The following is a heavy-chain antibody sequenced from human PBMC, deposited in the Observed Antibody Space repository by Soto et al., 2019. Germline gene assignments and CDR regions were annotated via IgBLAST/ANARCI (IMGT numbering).Heavy chain of an antibody. Sequence: GGSLRLSCAASGFTFSSYWMHWVRQAPGKGLVWVSRINSDGSSTNYADSVKGRFTISRDNAKNTLYLQMNSLRAEDTAVYYCERQGQLWSFDYWGQGTRVTVSS. V-gene: IGHV3-74*01. CDR1: GFTFSSYW. D-gene: IGHD5-18*01. CDR2: INSDGSST. J-gene: IGHJ4*02. CDR3: ERQGQLWSFDY.